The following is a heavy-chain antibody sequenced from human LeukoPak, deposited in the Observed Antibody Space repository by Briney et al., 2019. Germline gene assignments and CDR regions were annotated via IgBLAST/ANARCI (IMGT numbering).Heavy chain of an antibody. CDR3: AKDGGFDP. J-gene: IGHJ5*02. V-gene: IGHV3-30*18. D-gene: IGHD3-16*01. Sequence: GGSLRLSCAASGFTFSSYAMSWVRQAPGKGLEWVAVISYDGSNKYYADSVKGRFTIPRDNSKNTLYLQMNSLRAEDTAVYYCAKDGGFDPWGQGTLVTVSS. CDR1: GFTFSSYA. CDR2: ISYDGSNK.